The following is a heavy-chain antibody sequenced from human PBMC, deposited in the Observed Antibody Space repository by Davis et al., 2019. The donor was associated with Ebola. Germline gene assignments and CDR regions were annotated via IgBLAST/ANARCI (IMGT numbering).Heavy chain of an antibody. CDR3: AREGVLWFGELLYHYYYGMDV. CDR1: GYTFTSYG. Sequence: ASVKVSCKASGYTFTSYGISWVRQAPGQGLEWMGWINTNTGNPTYAQGFTGRFVFSLDTSVSTAYLQISSLKAEDTAVYYCAREGVLWFGELLYHYYYGMDVWGQGTTVTVSS. D-gene: IGHD3-10*01. J-gene: IGHJ6*02. V-gene: IGHV7-4-1*02. CDR2: INTNTGNP.